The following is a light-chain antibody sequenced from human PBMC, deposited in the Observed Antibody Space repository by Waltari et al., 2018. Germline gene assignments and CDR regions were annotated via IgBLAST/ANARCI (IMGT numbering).Light chain of an antibody. CDR2: DAS. Sequence: VLTQSPATLSLSPGERATLSCRASQSVSTFLAWYQQTPGQAPRLLIYDASNRATGVPARFSGSVSGTDFTLTISSLEPEDFAVYYCQQRNFWPRTFGQGTKVEIK. CDR3: QQRNFWPRT. V-gene: IGKV3-11*01. J-gene: IGKJ1*01. CDR1: QSVSTF.